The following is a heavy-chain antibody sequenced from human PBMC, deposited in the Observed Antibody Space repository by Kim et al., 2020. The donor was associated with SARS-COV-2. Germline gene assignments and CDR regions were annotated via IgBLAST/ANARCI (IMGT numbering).Heavy chain of an antibody. V-gene: IGHV4-39*01. Sequence: SDTLSLTYTVSGGSISSSSYYWGWIRQPPGKGLEWIGSIYYSGSTYYNPSLKSRVTISVDTSKNQFSLKLSSVTAADTAVYYCASLVGEGSSWPIDYWGQGALVTVSS. CDR1: GGSISSSSYY. CDR2: IYYSGST. CDR3: ASLVGEGSSWPIDY. D-gene: IGHD6-13*01. J-gene: IGHJ4*02.